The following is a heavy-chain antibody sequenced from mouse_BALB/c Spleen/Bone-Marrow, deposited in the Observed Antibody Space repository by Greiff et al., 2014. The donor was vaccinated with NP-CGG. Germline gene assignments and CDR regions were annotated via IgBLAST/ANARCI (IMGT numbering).Heavy chain of an antibody. V-gene: IGHV5-6-3*01. Sequence: EVQGVESGGGLVQPGGSLKLSCAASGFTFSNCGMSWVRPTPDKRLELVATINSNGDTTYYSDSVKGRFTISRDNAKNTLYLQMNSLKSEDTAMYYCARDGYYVGFAYWGQGTLVTVSA. CDR3: ARDGYYVGFAY. D-gene: IGHD2-3*01. J-gene: IGHJ3*01. CDR1: GFTFSNCG. CDR2: INSNGDTT.